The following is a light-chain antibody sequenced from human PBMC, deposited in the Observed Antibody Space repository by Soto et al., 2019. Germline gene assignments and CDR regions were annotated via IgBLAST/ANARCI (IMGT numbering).Light chain of an antibody. J-gene: IGKJ1*01. CDR1: QSVSSN. CDR3: QQYNNWPRT. V-gene: IGKV3-15*01. Sequence: IVMTQSPATLSVSPGERATVSCRASQSVSSNLAWYQQKPGQAPRLLIYGASTRATGIPARFSGSGSGTEFTLTISSLQSEDFAVYYCQQYNNWPRTFGQGTKVDIK. CDR2: GAS.